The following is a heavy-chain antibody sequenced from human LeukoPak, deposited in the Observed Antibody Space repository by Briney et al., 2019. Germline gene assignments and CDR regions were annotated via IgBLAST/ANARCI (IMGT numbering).Heavy chain of an antibody. V-gene: IGHV4-39*01. CDR3: AGYIAVAGRGADY. D-gene: IGHD6-19*01. CDR2: IYYSGST. Sequence: SETLSLTCTVSGGSISSSSYYWGWIRQPPGKGLEWIGSIYYSGSTYYNPSLKSRVTISVDTSKNQFSLKLSSVTAADTAVYYCAGYIAVAGRGADYWGQGTLVTVSS. J-gene: IGHJ4*02. CDR1: GGSISSSSYY.